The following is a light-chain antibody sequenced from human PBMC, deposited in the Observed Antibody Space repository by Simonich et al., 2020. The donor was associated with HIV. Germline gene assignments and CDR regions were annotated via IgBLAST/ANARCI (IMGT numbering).Light chain of an antibody. CDR2: DVS. V-gene: IGLV2-14*03. CDR1: SRDVGGYNY. J-gene: IGLJ2*01. Sequence: QSALTQPASVSGSPGQSITISCTGTSRDVGGYNYVSWYQQHPGKAPKLMIYDVSNRPSGVSTRFSGSKTGNTASLTISGLQAEDEADYYCSSYTSSSTPVFGGGTKLTVL. CDR3: SSYTSSSTPV.